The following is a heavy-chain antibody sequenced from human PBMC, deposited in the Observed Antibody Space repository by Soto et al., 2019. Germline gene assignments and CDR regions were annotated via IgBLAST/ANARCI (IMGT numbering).Heavy chain of an antibody. D-gene: IGHD1-7*01. CDR3: ARVGTYNWNYAFDI. V-gene: IGHV3-7*01. CDR1: GFTFSSYW. J-gene: IGHJ3*02. Sequence: GGSLRLSCAASGFTFSSYWMSWVRQAPGKGLEWVANIKQDGSEKYYVDSVKGRFTISRDNAKNSLYLQMNSLRAEDTAVYYCARVGTYNWNYAFDIWGKGTMVTVSS. CDR2: IKQDGSEK.